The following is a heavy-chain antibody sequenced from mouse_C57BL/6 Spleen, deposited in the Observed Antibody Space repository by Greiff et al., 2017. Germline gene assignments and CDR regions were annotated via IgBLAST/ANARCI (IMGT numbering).Heavy chain of an antibody. Sequence: QVQLKQSGPELVKPGASVKISCKASGYAFSSSWMNWVKQRPGKGLEWIGRLYPGDGDTNYNGKLKGKATLTADKASSTADMQLSSLTSEDSAVYFCATTGTGWYCDVGGTGTTGTVSS. CDR2: LYPGDGDT. J-gene: IGHJ1*03. D-gene: IGHD4-1*02. CDR1: GYAFSSSW. V-gene: IGHV1-82*01. CDR3: ATTGTGWYCDV.